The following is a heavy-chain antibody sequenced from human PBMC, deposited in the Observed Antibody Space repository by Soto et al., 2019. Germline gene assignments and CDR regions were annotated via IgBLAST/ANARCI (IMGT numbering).Heavy chain of an antibody. CDR2: ISYDGSSK. V-gene: IGHV3-30*18. J-gene: IGHJ4*02. Sequence: QVQLVESGGGVVQPGRSLRLSCAASGFTFSSLGMHWVRQAPGKGLEWVAIISYDGSSKYYADSVKGRFTISRDNSKNTLDLQLNSLRTEDTAAYYCAKEIGDSNDYPLDYWGQGTLVTVSS. D-gene: IGHD4-4*01. CDR3: AKEIGDSNDYPLDY. CDR1: GFTFSSLG.